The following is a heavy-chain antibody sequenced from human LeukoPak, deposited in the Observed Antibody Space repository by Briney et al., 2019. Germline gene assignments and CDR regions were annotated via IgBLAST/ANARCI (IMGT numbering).Heavy chain of an antibody. J-gene: IGHJ4*02. CDR3: ASDPSTGTTGGY. CDR1: GGTFSSYA. Sequence: ASVKVSCKASGGTFSSYAISWVRQAPGQGLKWMGGIIPIFGTANYAQKFQGRVTITADESTSTAYMELSSLRSEDTAVYYCASDPSTGTTGGYWGQGTLVTVSS. V-gene: IGHV1-69*13. CDR2: IIPIFGTA. D-gene: IGHD1-1*01.